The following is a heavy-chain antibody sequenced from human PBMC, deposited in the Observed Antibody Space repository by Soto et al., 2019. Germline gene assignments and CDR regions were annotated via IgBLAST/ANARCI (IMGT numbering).Heavy chain of an antibody. CDR3: AKDQGPTTVRAFDI. D-gene: IGHD4-17*01. J-gene: IGHJ3*02. CDR2: IYNAGST. Sequence: HPGGSLRLSCVASGFTASTNYMSWVRQAPGKGLEWVSCIYNAGSTYYADSVKGRFTISRDNSKNTLYLQMNSLRAEDTAVYYCAKDQGPTTVRAFDIWGPGTTVTVS. CDR1: GFTASTNY. V-gene: IGHV3-53*01.